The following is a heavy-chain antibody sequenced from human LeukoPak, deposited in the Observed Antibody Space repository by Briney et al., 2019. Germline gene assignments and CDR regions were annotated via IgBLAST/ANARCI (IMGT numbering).Heavy chain of an antibody. V-gene: IGHV3-21*01. J-gene: IGHJ5*02. CDR2: ISSSSYI. CDR1: GFTFSSYS. Sequence: GGSLRLSCAASGFTFSSYSMNWVRQAPGKGLEWVSSISSSSYIYYADSVKGRFTISRDNAKNSLYLQMNSLRAEDTAVYYCARDQRGAAGTGTFDPWGQGTLVTVSS. CDR3: ARDQRGAAGTGTFDP. D-gene: IGHD6-13*01.